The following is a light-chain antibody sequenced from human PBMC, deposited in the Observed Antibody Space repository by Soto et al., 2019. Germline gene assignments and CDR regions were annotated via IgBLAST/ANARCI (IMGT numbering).Light chain of an antibody. CDR3: YQSGT. J-gene: IGKJ1*01. CDR1: QSVSGNY. CDR2: RAS. V-gene: IGKV3-20*01. Sequence: EIVLTQSPGTLSLSPGERATLSCRASQSVSGNYLAWYQHRPGQAPRLLIYRASNRAVGIPDRFSGSGSGTDFALTISRLEAEDFALYYCYQSGTFGQGTKVEIK.